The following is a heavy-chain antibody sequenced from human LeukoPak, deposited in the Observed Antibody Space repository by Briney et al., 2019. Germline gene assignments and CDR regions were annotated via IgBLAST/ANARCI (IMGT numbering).Heavy chain of an antibody. D-gene: IGHD2-2*01. Sequence: GGSLRLSGAASGFTFSSYAMSWVRQAPGKGLEWVSAISGSGGSTYYADSVKGRFTISRDNSKNTLYLQMNSLRAEDTAVYYCAKDKWDIVVVPAAGYWGQGTLVTVSS. CDR3: AKDKWDIVVVPAAGY. J-gene: IGHJ4*02. CDR1: GFTFSSYA. V-gene: IGHV3-23*01. CDR2: ISGSGGST.